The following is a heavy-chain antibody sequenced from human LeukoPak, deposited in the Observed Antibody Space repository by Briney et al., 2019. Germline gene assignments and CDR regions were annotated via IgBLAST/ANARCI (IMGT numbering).Heavy chain of an antibody. CDR2: IIPIFGTA. CDR1: GGTFISYA. V-gene: IGHV1-69*01. Sequence: ASVKLSCKASGGTFISYAISWVRQAPGQGLEWMGGIIPIFGTANYAQKFQGRVTITADESTSTAYMELSSLRSVSTAVYYCEREGVSDDAFDSWGTGAMVTVSS. D-gene: IGHD3-10*01. J-gene: IGHJ3*02. CDR3: EREGVSDDAFDS.